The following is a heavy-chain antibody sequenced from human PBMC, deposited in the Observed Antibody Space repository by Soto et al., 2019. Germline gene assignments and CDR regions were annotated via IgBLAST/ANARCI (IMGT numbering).Heavy chain of an antibody. CDR1: GFTFSSYS. CDR3: ARECGYYYYYGMDV. D-gene: IGHD2-21*01. J-gene: IGHJ6*02. Sequence: EVQLVEFGGGLVKPGGSLRLSCAASGFTFSSYSMNWVRQAPGKGLEWVSSISSSSSYIYYAESVKGRFTISRDNAKKSLNLQMNSLRAEDTAVYYSARECGYYYYYGMDVWGQGTTVTVSS. V-gene: IGHV3-21*01. CDR2: ISSSSSYI.